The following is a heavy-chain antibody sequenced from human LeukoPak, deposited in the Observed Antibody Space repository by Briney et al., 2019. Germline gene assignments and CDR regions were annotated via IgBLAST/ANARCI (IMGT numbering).Heavy chain of an antibody. V-gene: IGHV2-5*01. CDR2: NYSNDDK. D-gene: IGHD3-3*01. CDR1: GFSLSTSGVG. CDR3: AHLAYYDFWSGYYPQYYFDY. J-gene: IGHJ4*02. Sequence: SGPTLVKPTQTLTLTCTFSGFSLSTSGVGVGWIRQPPGKALEWLALNYSNDDKRYSPSLKSRLTITKDTSKNQVVLTMTNMDPVDTATYYCAHLAYYDFWSGYYPQYYFDYWGQGTLVTVSS.